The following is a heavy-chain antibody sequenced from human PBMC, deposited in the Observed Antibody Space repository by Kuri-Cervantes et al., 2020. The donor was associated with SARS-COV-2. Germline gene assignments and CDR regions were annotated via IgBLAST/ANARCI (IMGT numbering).Heavy chain of an antibody. CDR1: GFTFTTYA. CDR2: ISGSGGSI. CDR3: ANLRLGELSSRHFDY. J-gene: IGHJ4*02. D-gene: IGHD3-16*02. V-gene: IGHV3-23*01. Sequence: GESLKISCAASGFTFTTYAMRWVRQAPRKGLEWVSGISGSGGSIYYADSVKGRFTISRDNSKNTLYLQMNSLRAEDTAVYCCANLRLGELSSRHFDYWGQGTLVTVSS.